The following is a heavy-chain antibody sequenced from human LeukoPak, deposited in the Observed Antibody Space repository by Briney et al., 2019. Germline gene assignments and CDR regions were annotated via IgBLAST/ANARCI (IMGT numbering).Heavy chain of an antibody. CDR2: IAYDGSDK. Sequence: GGSLRLSCAASGFTFSSYAMHWVRQAPGKGLEWVAGIAYDGSDKVYTDSVKGRFTISRDNSKNTLYLQMDSLRAEDTAVYYCARAKDGTNILDYWGQGTLVTVSS. CDR3: ARAKDGTNILDY. J-gene: IGHJ4*02. D-gene: IGHD5-24*01. V-gene: IGHV3-30-3*01. CDR1: GFTFSSYA.